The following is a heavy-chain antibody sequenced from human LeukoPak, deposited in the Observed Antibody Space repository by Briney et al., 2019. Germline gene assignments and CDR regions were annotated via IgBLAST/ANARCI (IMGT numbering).Heavy chain of an antibody. CDR2: IWYDGSNK. CDR1: GFTFSSYG. J-gene: IGHJ4*02. V-gene: IGHV3-33*06. Sequence: PGRSLRLSCAASGFTFSSYGMHWVRQAPGKGLEWVAVIWYDGSNKYYADSVKGRFTISRDNSKNTLYLQMNSLRAEDTAVYYCAKFWSMTTVVTPFDYWGQGTLVTVSS. CDR3: AKFWSMTTVVTPFDY. D-gene: IGHD4-23*01.